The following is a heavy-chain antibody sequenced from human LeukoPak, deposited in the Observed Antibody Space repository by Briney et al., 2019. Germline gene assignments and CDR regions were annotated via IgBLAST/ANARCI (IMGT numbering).Heavy chain of an antibody. Sequence: SETLSLTCTVSGGSISSSSYYGGRIRQPPGKGLEWIGSIYYSGSTYYNPSLKSRVTISVDTSKNQFSLKLSSVTAADTAVYYCAELGITMIGGVWGKGTTVTISS. CDR1: GGSISSSSYY. D-gene: IGHD3-10*02. V-gene: IGHV4-39*01. J-gene: IGHJ6*04. CDR3: AELGITMIGGV. CDR2: IYYSGST.